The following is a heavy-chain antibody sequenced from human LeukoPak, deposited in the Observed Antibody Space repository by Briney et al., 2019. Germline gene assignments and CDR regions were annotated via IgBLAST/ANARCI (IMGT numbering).Heavy chain of an antibody. D-gene: IGHD2-15*01. Sequence: SETLSLTCTVSGGSISSSSYYWGWIRQPPGKGLEWIGSIYYSGSTYYNPSLKSRVTISVDTSKNQFSLKLSSVTAADTAVYYCASSPYCSGGSCRQYYYGMDVWGQGTTVTVSS. CDR1: GGSISSSSYY. J-gene: IGHJ6*02. CDR3: ASSPYCSGGSCRQYYYGMDV. V-gene: IGHV4-39*01. CDR2: IYYSGST.